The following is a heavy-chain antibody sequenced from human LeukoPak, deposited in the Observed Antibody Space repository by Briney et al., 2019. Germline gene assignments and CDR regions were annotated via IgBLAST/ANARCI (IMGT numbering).Heavy chain of an antibody. CDR1: GFTFSSYS. V-gene: IGHV3-21*01. D-gene: IGHD6-13*01. CDR3: AKFPDSSSWSLDY. J-gene: IGHJ4*02. Sequence: GGSLRLSCAASGFTFSSYSMNWVRQAPGKGLEWVSSISSSSSYIYYADSVKGRFTISRDNSKNTLYLQMNSLRAEDTAVYYCAKFPDSSSWSLDYWGQGTLVTVSS. CDR2: ISSSSSYI.